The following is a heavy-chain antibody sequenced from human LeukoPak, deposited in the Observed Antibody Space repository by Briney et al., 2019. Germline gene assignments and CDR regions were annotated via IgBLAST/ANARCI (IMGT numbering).Heavy chain of an antibody. V-gene: IGHV3-21*01. Sequence: GGALRLSCAASGFTFSSYSMNWVRQAPGKGLEWVSSISSSSSYIYYADSVKGRFTISRDNAKNSLYLQMNSLRAEDTAVYYCARDTRGNSGYDSCFDYWGQGTLVTVSS. CDR1: GFTFSSYS. CDR2: ISSSSSYI. CDR3: ARDTRGNSGYDSCFDY. J-gene: IGHJ4*02. D-gene: IGHD5-12*01.